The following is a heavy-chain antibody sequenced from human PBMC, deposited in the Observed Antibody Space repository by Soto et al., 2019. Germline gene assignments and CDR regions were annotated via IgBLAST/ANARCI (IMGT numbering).Heavy chain of an antibody. CDR2: SIPIFGTA. D-gene: IGHD2-2*01. Sequence: SVKVSCTASGGTFSSYAISWVRHAPGQGLEWMGGSIPIFGTANYAQKFQGRVTITADESTSTAYMELSSLRSEDTAVYYCASPIVVVPAAALYYYYGMDVWGQGTTVTVSS. V-gene: IGHV1-69*13. CDR3: ASPIVVVPAAALYYYYGMDV. J-gene: IGHJ6*02. CDR1: GGTFSSYA.